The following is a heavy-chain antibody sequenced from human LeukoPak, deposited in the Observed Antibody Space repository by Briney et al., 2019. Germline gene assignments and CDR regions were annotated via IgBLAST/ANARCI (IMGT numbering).Heavy chain of an antibody. D-gene: IGHD2-2*01. CDR2: ISGSGGST. V-gene: IGHV3-23*01. CDR1: GFTFSSYA. J-gene: IGHJ4*02. Sequence: GGSLRLSCAASGFTFSSYAMSWVRQAPGKGLEWVSAISGSGGSTYYADSVKGRFTISRDNSKNTLYLQMNGLRAEDTAVYYCAKSPAAIPARDYWGQGTLVTVSS. CDR3: AKSPAAIPARDY.